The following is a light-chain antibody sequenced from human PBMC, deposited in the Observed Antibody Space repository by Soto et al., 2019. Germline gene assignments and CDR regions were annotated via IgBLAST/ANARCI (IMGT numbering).Light chain of an antibody. V-gene: IGKV1-9*01. CDR3: QQLNSYPLT. CDR2: AAS. CDR1: QGIRSY. J-gene: IGKJ4*01. Sequence: DIQLTQSPSFLSASVGDRVTITCRASQGIRSYLAWYQQKPGKAPELLIFAASTLQSGVPSRFSGSGSGTEFTLTISSLQPEDFATYYCQQLNSYPLTFGGGTKVEIK.